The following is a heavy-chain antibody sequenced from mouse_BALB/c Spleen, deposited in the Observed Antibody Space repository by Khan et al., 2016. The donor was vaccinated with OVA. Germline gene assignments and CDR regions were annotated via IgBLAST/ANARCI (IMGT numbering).Heavy chain of an antibody. V-gene: IGHV2-6-7*01. D-gene: IGHD2-1*01. J-gene: IGHJ4*01. Sequence: QVQLKQSGPGLVAPSQSLSITCTVSGFSLTGYGVNWVRQPPGKGLEWLGKIWGYGTTNNNSAMNSRVSISKDNSKTQVVLKMNSLQTDDTARYYCCRGYDGNYREAMDYWGQGTSVTVSS. CDR3: CRGYDGNYREAMDY. CDR1: GFSLTGYG. CDR2: IWGYGTT.